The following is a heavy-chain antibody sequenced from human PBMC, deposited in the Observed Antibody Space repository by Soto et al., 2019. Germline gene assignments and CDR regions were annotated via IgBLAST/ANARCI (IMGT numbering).Heavy chain of an antibody. CDR3: ARPRGDYGGKYYYNGMDV. Sequence: QVQLVQSGAEVKKPGASVKVSCKASGYTFTSYYMHWVRQAPGQGLEWMGIINPSGGSTSYAQKLQGRVTITRETSTSTVYMELSSLRSEDTAVYYWARPRGDYGGKYYYNGMDVWGQGTTVTVSS. D-gene: IGHD4-17*01. V-gene: IGHV1-46*04. CDR1: GYTFTSYY. CDR2: INPSGGST. J-gene: IGHJ6*01.